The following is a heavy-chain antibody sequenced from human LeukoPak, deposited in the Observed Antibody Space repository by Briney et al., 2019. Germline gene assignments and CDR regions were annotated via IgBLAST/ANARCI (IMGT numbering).Heavy chain of an antibody. CDR3: ARLDSGSYYDY. D-gene: IGHD1-26*01. CDR1: GYTFTDYY. V-gene: IGHV1-46*01. Sequence: ASVKVSCKASGYTFTDYYMHWVRQAPGQGLEWMGIINPSGGSTSYAQKFQGRVTMTRDMSTSTVYMELSSLRSEDTAVYYCARLDSGSYYDYWGQGTLVTVSS. CDR2: INPSGGST. J-gene: IGHJ4*02.